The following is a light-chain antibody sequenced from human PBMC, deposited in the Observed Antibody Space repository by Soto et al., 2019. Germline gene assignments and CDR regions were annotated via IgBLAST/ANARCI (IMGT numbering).Light chain of an antibody. V-gene: IGKV3-15*01. Sequence: EIVLTQSPGTLSLSPGERATLFCRASQSVSNNYLAWYQQKPGQAPRLLIYGASRRATGFPARFSGSGSGTDFTLTISSLQSEDFAVYYCQQFDNWPWTFGQGTKVDIK. CDR1: QSVSNN. CDR3: QQFDNWPWT. CDR2: GAS. J-gene: IGKJ1*01.